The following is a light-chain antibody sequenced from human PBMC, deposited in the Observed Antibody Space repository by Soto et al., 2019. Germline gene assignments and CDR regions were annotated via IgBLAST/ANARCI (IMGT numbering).Light chain of an antibody. CDR1: QSVSSY. V-gene: IGKV3-11*01. CDR3: QQRTTWPLT. J-gene: IGKJ4*01. Sequence: PGERATLSCRASQSVSSYLAWYQQKPGQAPRLLIYDASSRATGIPARFTGSGSGTDFTLTITSLEPEDFAVYYCQQRTTWPLTFGGGIKVEI. CDR2: DAS.